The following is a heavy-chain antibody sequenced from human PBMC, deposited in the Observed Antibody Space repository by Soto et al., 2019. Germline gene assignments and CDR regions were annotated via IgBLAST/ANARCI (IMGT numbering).Heavy chain of an antibody. CDR1: GGSISSSNW. Sequence: SETLSLTCAVSGGSISSSNWWSWVRQPPGKGLEWIGEIYHSGSTNYNPSLKSRVTISVDKSKNQFSLKLSSVTAADTAVYYCARGFWSGYYSYYYMDVWGKGTTVTVSS. CDR2: IYHSGST. J-gene: IGHJ6*03. D-gene: IGHD3-3*01. CDR3: ARGFWSGYYSYYYMDV. V-gene: IGHV4-4*02.